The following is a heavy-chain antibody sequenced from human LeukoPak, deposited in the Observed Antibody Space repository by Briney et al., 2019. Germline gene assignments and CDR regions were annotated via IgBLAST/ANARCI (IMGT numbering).Heavy chain of an antibody. CDR3: AKDGRPEAAHYYYIVV. CDR2: ISYDGSNK. V-gene: IGHV3-30*18. CDR1: GFTFSSYG. Sequence: GGSLRLSCAASGFTFSSYGMHWVRQAPGKGLEWVAVISYDGSNKYYADSLKGRFTISRDNSKNTLSLQINSLRAEDTAVYYCAKDGRPEAAHYYYIVVWGKGTTVTISS. J-gene: IGHJ6*03. D-gene: IGHD1-14*01.